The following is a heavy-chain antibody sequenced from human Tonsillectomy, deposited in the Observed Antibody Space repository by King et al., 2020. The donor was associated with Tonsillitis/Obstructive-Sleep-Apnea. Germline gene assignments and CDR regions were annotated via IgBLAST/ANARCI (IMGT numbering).Heavy chain of an antibody. CDR1: GFMFSSYA. D-gene: IGHD2-2*01. Sequence: VQLVESGGGVVQPGRSLRLSCAASGFMFSSYAMHWVRQAPGKGLEWVAVIAYDGSNKYYADSVKGRFSISGDNSKNTLYLQMNSLRAEDTAVYYCAKDTVGLNCKRGSCYLYGMDVWGQGTTVTVSS. CDR3: AKDTVGLNCKRGSCYLYGMDV. CDR2: IAYDGSNK. J-gene: IGHJ6*02. V-gene: IGHV3-30*04.